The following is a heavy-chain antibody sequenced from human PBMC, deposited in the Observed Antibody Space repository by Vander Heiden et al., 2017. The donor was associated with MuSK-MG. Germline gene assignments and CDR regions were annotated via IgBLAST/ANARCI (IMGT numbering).Heavy chain of an antibody. J-gene: IGHJ4*02. Sequence: QVQLQESGPGLVKPSETLSLTCTVSGGSVSSGSYYWSWIRQPPGKGLEWIGYIYYSGSTNYNPSLKSRVTISVDTSKNQFSLKLSSVTAADTAVYYCARSSRANYFDYWGQGTLVTVSS. CDR3: ARSSRANYFDY. CDR2: IYYSGST. CDR1: GGSVSSGSYY. V-gene: IGHV4-61*01. D-gene: IGHD6-6*01.